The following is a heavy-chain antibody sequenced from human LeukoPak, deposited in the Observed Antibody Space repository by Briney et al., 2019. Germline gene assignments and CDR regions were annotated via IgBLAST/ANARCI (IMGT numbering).Heavy chain of an antibody. CDR3: ARGHIAVADGYYYYYMDV. Sequence: ASVKVSCKASGYTFTSYGISWVRQAPGQGLEWMGWISAYNGNTNYAQKLQGRVTMTTDTSTSTAYMELRSLRSDDTAVYYCARGHIAVADGYYYYYMDVWGKGTTVTVSS. CDR2: ISAYNGNT. J-gene: IGHJ6*03. CDR1: GYTFTSYG. D-gene: IGHD6-19*01. V-gene: IGHV1-18*01.